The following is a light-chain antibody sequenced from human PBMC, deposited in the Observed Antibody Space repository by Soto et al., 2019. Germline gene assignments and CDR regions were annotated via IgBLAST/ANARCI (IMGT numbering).Light chain of an antibody. CDR2: LIS. Sequence: DVVMTQTPLSSPVTLGQPASISCRSSESLVHSDGRTYLSWLQQRPGQPPRLLLYLISNRFSGVPDRFSGSGAGTDFTLKISRVEAEDVGVYYCVQLTHFPWTFGQGTKMEIK. CDR3: VQLTHFPWT. V-gene: IGKV2-24*01. J-gene: IGKJ1*01. CDR1: ESLVHSDGRTY.